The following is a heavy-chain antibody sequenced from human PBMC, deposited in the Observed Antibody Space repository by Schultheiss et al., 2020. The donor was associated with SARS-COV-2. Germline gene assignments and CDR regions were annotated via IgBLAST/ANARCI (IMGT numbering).Heavy chain of an antibody. CDR3: ARGRGSNYINDY. J-gene: IGHJ4*02. D-gene: IGHD4-11*01. CDR1: GGTFSSYA. CDR2: IIPIFGTA. V-gene: IGHV1-69*05. Sequence: SVKVSCKASGGTFSSYAISWVRQAPGQGLEWMGGIIPIFGTANYAQKLQGRVTMTTDTSTSTAYMELRSLRSDDTAVYYCARGRGSNYINDYWGQGTLVTVSS.